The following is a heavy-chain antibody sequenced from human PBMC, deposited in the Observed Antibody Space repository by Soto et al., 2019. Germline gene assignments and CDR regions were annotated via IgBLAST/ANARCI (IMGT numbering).Heavy chain of an antibody. CDR3: ARGYYGSGSYGLNPDYGMGV. Sequence: ASVKVSCKASGYTFTSYAMHWVRQAPGQRLEWMGWINAGNGNTKYSQKFQGRVTITRDTSASTAYMELSSLRSEDTAVYYCARGYYGSGSYGLNPDYGMGVWGQGTTVTVSS. V-gene: IGHV1-3*01. J-gene: IGHJ6*02. CDR2: INAGNGNT. D-gene: IGHD3-10*01. CDR1: GYTFTSYA.